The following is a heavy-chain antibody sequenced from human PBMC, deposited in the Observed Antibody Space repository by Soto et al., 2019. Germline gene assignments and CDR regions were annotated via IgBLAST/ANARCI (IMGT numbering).Heavy chain of an antibody. V-gene: IGHV3-23*01. CDR2: ISGGGDTT. CDR3: ARHGPKYSSSLTHY. D-gene: IGHD6-13*01. Sequence: EVQLLESGGGLVQPGESLRLSCAGSGFTFNNYAMTWVRQAPGKGPEWVSAISGGGDTTYYADSVKGRFTISRDNPKNPLYLQMTSLGPEDTAVYYCARHGPKYSSSLTHYWGQGALVTVSS. J-gene: IGHJ4*02. CDR1: GFTFNNYA.